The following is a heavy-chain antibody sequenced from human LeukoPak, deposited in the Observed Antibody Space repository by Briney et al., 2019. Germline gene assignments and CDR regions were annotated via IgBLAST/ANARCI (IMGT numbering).Heavy chain of an antibody. CDR3: LAARHRRGLAAAGGFDY. V-gene: IGHV3-23*01. CDR1: GFTFSSYA. CDR2: ISGSGGST. J-gene: IGHJ4*02. Sequence: GGSLRLSCAASGFTFSSYAMSWVRQAPGKGLEWVSAISGSGGSTYYADSVKGRSTISRDNSKNTLYLQMNSLRAEDTAVYYCLAARHRRGLAAAGGFDYWGQGTLVTVSS. D-gene: IGHD6-13*01.